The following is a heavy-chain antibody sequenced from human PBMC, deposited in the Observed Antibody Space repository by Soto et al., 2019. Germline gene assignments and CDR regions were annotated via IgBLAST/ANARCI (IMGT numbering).Heavy chain of an antibody. D-gene: IGHD3-22*01. V-gene: IGHV4-30-4*01. CDR2: VYYSGST. CDR1: GGSISSGDYF. CDR3: ASLYDSAGSFDY. Sequence: PSETLSLTCTVSGGSISSGDYFWSCMRQPPGRDLEWIGHVYYSGSTYFNPSLKSRLAISVDTSKNQFFLRLTSVTAADTAVYYCASLYDSAGSFDYWGQGALVTVSS. J-gene: IGHJ4*02.